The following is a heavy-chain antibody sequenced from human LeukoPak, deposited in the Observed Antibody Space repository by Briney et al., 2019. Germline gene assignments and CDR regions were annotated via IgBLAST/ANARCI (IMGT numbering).Heavy chain of an antibody. CDR1: GVSISSYY. D-gene: IGHD2-15*01. J-gene: IGHJ4*02. Sequence: SETLSLTCTVSGVSISSYYWSWIRQPPGKGLEWIGYIYYSGSTNYNPSLKSRVTISVDTSKNQFSLKLSSVTAADTAVYYCARVHKGLIVWGQGTLVTVSS. V-gene: IGHV4-59*01. CDR2: IYYSGST. CDR3: ARVHKGLIV.